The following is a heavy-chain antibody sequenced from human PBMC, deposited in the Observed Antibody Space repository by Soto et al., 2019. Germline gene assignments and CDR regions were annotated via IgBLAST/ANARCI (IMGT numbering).Heavy chain of an antibody. Sequence: PSETPSPTRTFSCGSISSGDYYWGWIRQPPGKGLEWIGYIYYSGGTYYNPSLKSRVTISVDTSKNQFSLKLSSVTAADTAVYYCARCKNWFDPWGQGTLVTVSS. CDR1: CGSISSGDYY. D-gene: IGHD2-8*01. V-gene: IGHV4-30-4*01. CDR3: ARCKNWFDP. CDR2: IYYSGGT. J-gene: IGHJ5*02.